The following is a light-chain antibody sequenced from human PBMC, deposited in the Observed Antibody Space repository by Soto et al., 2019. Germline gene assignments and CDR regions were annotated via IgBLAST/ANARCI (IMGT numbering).Light chain of an antibody. CDR2: GAS. J-gene: IGKJ1*01. Sequence: EIVLTQSPGTLSLSPGERATLSWRASQSVSKNYLAWYQQKPGQAPRLLIYGASNRATGIPDRFSGSGSGTDFTLTISRLKPEDFAVYYCQQYGSSGTFGQGTKVDIK. CDR3: QQYGSSGT. CDR1: QSVSKNY. V-gene: IGKV3-20*01.